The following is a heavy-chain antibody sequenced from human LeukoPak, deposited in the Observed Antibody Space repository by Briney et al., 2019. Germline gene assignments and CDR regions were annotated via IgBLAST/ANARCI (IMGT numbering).Heavy chain of an antibody. Sequence: ASVKVSCKASGCTFSSYAISWVRQAPGLGLEWMGRIIPIFGIANYAQKFQGRVTITADKSTSTAYMELSSLRSEDTAVYYRARDRGDGYDYFDYWGQGTLVTVSS. CDR3: ARDRGDGYDYFDY. CDR1: GCTFSSYA. D-gene: IGHD5-24*01. CDR2: IIPIFGIA. J-gene: IGHJ4*02. V-gene: IGHV1-69*04.